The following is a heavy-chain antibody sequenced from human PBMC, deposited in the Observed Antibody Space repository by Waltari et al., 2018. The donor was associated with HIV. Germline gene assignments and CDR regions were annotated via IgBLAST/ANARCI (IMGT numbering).Heavy chain of an antibody. Sequence: VQLVETGGGLIQPGGSLRLSCTASGFPVGSNYMSAVRQGPGKGLEWVSVIYSDGRTYYADSVKGRFTISRDTSKNTLYLQRNSLRAEDTAVYFCGSLRAADYAMDVWGQGTTVTVSS. CDR3: GSLRAADYAMDV. CDR1: GFPVGSNY. CDR2: IYSDGRT. J-gene: IGHJ6*02. V-gene: IGHV3-53*02. D-gene: IGHD6-13*01.